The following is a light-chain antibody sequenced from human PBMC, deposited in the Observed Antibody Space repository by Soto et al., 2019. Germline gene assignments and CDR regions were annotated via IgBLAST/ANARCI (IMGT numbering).Light chain of an antibody. CDR1: SSNIGSNY. V-gene: IGLV1-47*02. CDR3: AAWDDSLSGNV. J-gene: IGLJ1*01. Sequence: QSVLTQPPSASGTPGQRVTISCSGSSSNIGSNYVYWYQQLPGTAPKLLIYSNNQRPSGVPDRFSGSKSGPSASLAISGLRSEDEADYYCAAWDDSLSGNVFGTGTKVTVL. CDR2: SNN.